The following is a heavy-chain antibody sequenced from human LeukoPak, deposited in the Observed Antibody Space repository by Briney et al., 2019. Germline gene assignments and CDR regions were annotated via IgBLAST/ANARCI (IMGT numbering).Heavy chain of an antibody. Sequence: GASVKVSCKPSGYTFTGSYMHWVRQAPRQGLEWMGWINPNSGGTNYAQKFQGRVTMTRDTSISTAYMEMSRLRSDDTAVYYCATNAISDNIDYWGQGTLVTVSS. CDR2: INPNSGGT. V-gene: IGHV1-2*02. D-gene: IGHD1-1*01. CDR3: ATNAISDNIDY. CDR1: GYTFTGSY. J-gene: IGHJ4*02.